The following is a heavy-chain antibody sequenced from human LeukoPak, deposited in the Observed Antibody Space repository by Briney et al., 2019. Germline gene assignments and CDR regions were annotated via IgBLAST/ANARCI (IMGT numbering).Heavy chain of an antibody. Sequence: GGSLRLSCAASGFTFSSYAMSWVRQAPGKGLEWVSSISSSSSYIYYADSVKGRFTISRDNAKNSLYLQMNSLRAEDTAVYYCARARASDYFDYWGQGTLVTVSS. CDR3: ARARASDYFDY. J-gene: IGHJ4*02. CDR2: ISSSSSYI. V-gene: IGHV3-21*01. CDR1: GFTFSSYA.